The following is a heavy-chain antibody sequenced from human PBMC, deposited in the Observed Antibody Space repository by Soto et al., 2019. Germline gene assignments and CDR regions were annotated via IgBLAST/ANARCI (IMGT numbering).Heavy chain of an antibody. CDR1: GGSISSYY. CDR3: ARGSGSAHFDY. Sequence: PSETLSLTCTVSGGSISSYYWSWIRQPPGKGLEWIGYIYYSGSTNYNPSIKSRVTISVDTSKNQFSLKLSSVTAADTAVYYCARGSGSAHFDYWGQGTLVTVSS. CDR2: IYYSGST. J-gene: IGHJ4*02. V-gene: IGHV4-59*01. D-gene: IGHD1-26*01.